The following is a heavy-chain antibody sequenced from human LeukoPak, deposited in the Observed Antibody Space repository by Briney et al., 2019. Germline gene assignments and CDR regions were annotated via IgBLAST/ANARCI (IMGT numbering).Heavy chain of an antibody. V-gene: IGHV4-34*01. Sequence: SETLSLTCAVYGVSFSGYYWSWIRQPPGKGLEWIGEINHSGSTNYNPSLKSRVTISVDTSKNQFSLKLSSVTAADTAVYYCARASGYYYWGQGTLVTVSS. CDR3: ARASGYYY. CDR1: GVSFSGYY. D-gene: IGHD3-22*01. CDR2: INHSGST. J-gene: IGHJ4*02.